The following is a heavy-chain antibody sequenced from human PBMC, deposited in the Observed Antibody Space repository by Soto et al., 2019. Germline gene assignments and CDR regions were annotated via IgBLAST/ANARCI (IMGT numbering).Heavy chain of an antibody. D-gene: IGHD3-10*01. CDR3: AREWGWFGELHNWFDP. CDR1: GGSISSGGYY. J-gene: IGHJ5*02. V-gene: IGHV4-31*03. CDR2: IYYSGST. Sequence: QVQLQESGPGLVKPSQTLSLTCTVSGGSISSGGYYWSWIRQHPGKGLEWIGYIYYSGSTYYNPSLKRRVTISVDTSKNQFALKLSSVTAADTAVYYCAREWGWFGELHNWFDPWGQGTLVTVSS.